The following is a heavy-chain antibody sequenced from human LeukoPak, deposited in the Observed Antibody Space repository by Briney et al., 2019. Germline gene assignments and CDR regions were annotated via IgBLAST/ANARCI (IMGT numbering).Heavy chain of an antibody. J-gene: IGHJ4*02. D-gene: IGHD6-19*01. CDR3: ARAVAGSVDY. CDR2: ISAYNGNT. V-gene: IGHV1-18*01. Sequence: QGXXWMGWISAYNGNTNYAQKLQGRVTMTADTSTSTAYMELRSLRSDDTAVYYCARAVAGSVDYWGQGNLVTVSS.